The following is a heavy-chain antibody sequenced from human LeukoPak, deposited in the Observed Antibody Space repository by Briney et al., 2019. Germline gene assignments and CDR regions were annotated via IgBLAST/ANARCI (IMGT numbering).Heavy chain of an antibody. V-gene: IGHV4-30-4*01. CDR3: AREGLDSSGYG. J-gene: IGHJ4*02. Sequence: SSETLSLTCTVSGGSISSGDYYWSWIRQPPGKGLEWIGYIYYSGSTYYNPSLKSRVTISVDTSKNQFSLKLSSVTAADTAVYYCAREGLDSSGYGWGQGTLVTVSS. CDR1: GGSISSGDYY. CDR2: IYYSGST. D-gene: IGHD3-22*01.